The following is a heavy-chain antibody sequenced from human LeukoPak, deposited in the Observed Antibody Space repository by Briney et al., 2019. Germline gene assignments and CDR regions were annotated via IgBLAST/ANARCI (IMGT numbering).Heavy chain of an antibody. V-gene: IGHV3-30-3*01. CDR1: GFTFSSYA. CDR3: ARDPLGWLFDY. J-gene: IGHJ4*02. Sequence: GGSLRLSCAASGFTFSSYAMHWVRQARGEGLDGVAVISYDGSNKYYADSVKGRFTISRDNSKNTLYLQMNSLRAEDTAVYYCARDPLGWLFDYWGQGTLVTVSS. D-gene: IGHD6-19*01. CDR2: ISYDGSNK.